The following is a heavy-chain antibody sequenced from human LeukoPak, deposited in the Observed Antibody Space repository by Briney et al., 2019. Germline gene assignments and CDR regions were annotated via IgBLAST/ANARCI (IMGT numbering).Heavy chain of an antibody. CDR1: GFTFTSYG. Sequence: GRSLRLSCAASGFTFTSYGMHWVRQAPGKGLEWVAAISNDGNEKYYSDSVKGRFTISRDNSKTTLYLQMNSLRVEDTAVYYCTKDYYYGSGSYTDYWGQGTLVTVSS. V-gene: IGHV3-30*18. J-gene: IGHJ4*02. CDR3: TKDYYYGSGSYTDY. D-gene: IGHD3-10*01. CDR2: ISNDGNEK.